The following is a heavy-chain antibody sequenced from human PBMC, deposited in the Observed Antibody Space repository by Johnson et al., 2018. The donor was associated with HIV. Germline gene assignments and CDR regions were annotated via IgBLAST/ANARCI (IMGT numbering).Heavy chain of an antibody. CDR2: INGDGSGI. J-gene: IGHJ3*02. CDR1: GFTFSSYW. Sequence: VQLVESGGGLVQPGGSLRLSCAASGFTFSSYWMHWVRQGPGKGLVWVSRINGDGSGITYADSVKGRFTISRDNAENSLYLQMNSLRVEDTAVYYCARDESGYDEGFDAFDIWGQGTMVTVSS. CDR3: ARDESGYDEGFDAFDI. V-gene: IGHV3-74*01. D-gene: IGHD5-12*01.